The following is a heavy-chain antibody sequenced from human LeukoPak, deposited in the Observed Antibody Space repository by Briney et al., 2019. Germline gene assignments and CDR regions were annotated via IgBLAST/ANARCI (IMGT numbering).Heavy chain of an antibody. Sequence: GGSLRLSCTASGFTFSNYAMTWVRQAPGKGLEWVASIRGGGDTKHYADSVKGRFTISRDNSKNTLFLQMNSLRGEDTAVYYCSGDPNGDYVGAFDMWGPGTMVTVSS. CDR3: SGDPNGDYVGAFDM. J-gene: IGHJ3*02. V-gene: IGHV3-23*01. CDR2: IRGGGDTK. CDR1: GFTFSNYA. D-gene: IGHD4-17*01.